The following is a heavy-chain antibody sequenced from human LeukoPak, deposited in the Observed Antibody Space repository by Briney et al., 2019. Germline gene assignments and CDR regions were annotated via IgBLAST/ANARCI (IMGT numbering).Heavy chain of an antibody. CDR2: IKGKSDGGTV. CDR1: GFTFSNYW. Sequence: GGSLRLSCAASGFTFSNYWMTWVRQAPGKGLEWVARIKGKSDGGTVDYAAPVKGTFTISRDDSKNTLYLQMNSLKTEDTAVYYCTTVYTYGLYYFEYWGQGTLVTVSS. J-gene: IGHJ4*02. CDR3: TTVYTYGLYYFEY. D-gene: IGHD5-18*01. V-gene: IGHV3-15*01.